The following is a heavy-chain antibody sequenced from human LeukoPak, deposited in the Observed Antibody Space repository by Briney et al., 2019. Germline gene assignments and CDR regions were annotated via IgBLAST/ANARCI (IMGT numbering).Heavy chain of an antibody. V-gene: IGHV1-2*03. CDR1: GYTFTGYY. D-gene: IGHD5-12*01. CDR3: ARTYGGYGQFDY. CDR2: INPNSGGT. J-gene: IGHJ4*02. Sequence: LGASVKVSCKASGYTFTGYYMHWVRQAPGQGLEWMGWINPNSGGTNYAQKFQGRVTMTRDTSVSTAYMELSRLRSDDTAVYYCARTYGGYGQFDYWGQGTLVTVSS.